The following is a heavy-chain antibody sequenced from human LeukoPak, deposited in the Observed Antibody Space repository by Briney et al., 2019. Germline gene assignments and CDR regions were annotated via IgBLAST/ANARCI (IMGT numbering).Heavy chain of an antibody. J-gene: IGHJ4*02. D-gene: IGHD4-17*01. CDR2: ISYDGSNK. CDR1: GFTFSGYG. Sequence: PGRSLRLSCAASGFTFSGYGMHWVRQAPGKGLEWVAVISYDGSNKYYADSVRGRFTISRDNSKNTLYLQMNSLRAEDTAVYYCAKDRGYGDPEVFDYWGQGTLVTVSS. CDR3: AKDRGYGDPEVFDY. V-gene: IGHV3-30*18.